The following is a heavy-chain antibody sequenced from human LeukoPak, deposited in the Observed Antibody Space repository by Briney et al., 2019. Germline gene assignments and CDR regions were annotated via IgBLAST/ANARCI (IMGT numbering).Heavy chain of an antibody. CDR2: INHSGSN. V-gene: IGHV4-34*01. CDR1: GGSFSGYY. Sequence: SETLSLTCAVYGGSFSGYYWSWIRQPPGKGLEWIGEINHSGSNNYNPSLKSRVTISVDTSKNQFSLKLSSVTAADTAVYYCARGGLRRNWFGPWGQGTLVTVSS. CDR3: ARGGLRRNWFGP. D-gene: IGHD6-6*01. J-gene: IGHJ5*02.